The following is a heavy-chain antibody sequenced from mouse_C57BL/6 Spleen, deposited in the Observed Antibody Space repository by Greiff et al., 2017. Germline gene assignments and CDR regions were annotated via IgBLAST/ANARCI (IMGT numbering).Heavy chain of an antibody. D-gene: IGHD2-3*01. Sequence: EVKVEESGGGLVKPGGSLKLSCAASGFTFSSYAMSWVRQTPEKRLEWVATISDGGSYTYYPDNVKGRFTISRDNAKNNLYLQMSHLKSEDTAMYYCARDLVGYYKFAYWGQGTLVTVSA. V-gene: IGHV5-4*01. J-gene: IGHJ3*01. CDR1: GFTFSSYA. CDR2: ISDGGSYT. CDR3: ARDLVGYYKFAY.